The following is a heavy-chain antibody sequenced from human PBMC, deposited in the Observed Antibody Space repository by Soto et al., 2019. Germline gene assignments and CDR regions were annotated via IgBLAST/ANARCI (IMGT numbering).Heavy chain of an antibody. J-gene: IGHJ3*02. D-gene: IGHD6-6*01. CDR3: ASRGADSSSSLVGAFDI. CDR2: IIPILGIA. CDR1: GGTFSSYT. Sequence: QVQLVQSGAEVKKPGSSVKVSCKASGGTFSSYTISWVRQAPGQGLEWMGRIIPILGIANYAQKFQGRVTITADKSTSTAYMELSSLRSEDTAVYYCASRGADSSSSLVGAFDIWGQGTMVTVSS. V-gene: IGHV1-69*02.